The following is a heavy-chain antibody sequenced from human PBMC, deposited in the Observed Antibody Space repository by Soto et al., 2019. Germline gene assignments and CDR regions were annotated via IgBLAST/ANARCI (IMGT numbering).Heavy chain of an antibody. CDR2: INPKFGDT. D-gene: IGHD3-10*01. CDR1: GYTFTAYY. J-gene: IGHJ6*02. Sequence: QVQLVQSGAEVKEPGDSVRVSCEASGYTFTAYYIHWVRQAPGQGLEWMGWINPKFGDTTYAQDLQGRVSMTRDMAMSTVYMDLSRRTSADTAIYYCARNMDYYYGPGSGNGHGFWGQGTTVTVFS. CDR3: ARNMDYYYGPGSGNGHGF. V-gene: IGHV1-2*02.